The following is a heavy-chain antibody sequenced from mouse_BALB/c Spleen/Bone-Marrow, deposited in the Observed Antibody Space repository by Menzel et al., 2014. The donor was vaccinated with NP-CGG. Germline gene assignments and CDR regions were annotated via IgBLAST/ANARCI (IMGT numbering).Heavy chain of an antibody. J-gene: IGHJ2*01. CDR3: ARSTTVKDYIDY. D-gene: IGHD1-1*01. CDR1: GYAFTNYL. Sequence: QVQLQQSGAELERPGTSVKVSCKASGYAFTNYLIEWLKQRPGQGLEWIGVLNPGSGGSHYNEKFKGKATLTADKSSSTAYMQLSSLTSDDSAVYFCARSTTVKDYIDYWGQGTTLTVSS. CDR2: LNPGSGGS. V-gene: IGHV1-54*01.